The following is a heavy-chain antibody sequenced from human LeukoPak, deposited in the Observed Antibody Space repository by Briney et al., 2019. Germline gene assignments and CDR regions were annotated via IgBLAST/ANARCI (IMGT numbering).Heavy chain of an antibody. Sequence: PGESLKISCKGSGYSFTSYWIGWVRQTPGKGLEWMGVIYPGDSRTRYNPSFAGQVTISADKSINTAYLQWSSLKASDTAMYYCARRKRGGDASVGPFDYWGQGTLVTVSS. D-gene: IGHD2-21*02. CDR2: IYPGDSRT. CDR1: GYSFTSYW. J-gene: IGHJ4*02. V-gene: IGHV5-51*01. CDR3: ARRKRGGDASVGPFDY.